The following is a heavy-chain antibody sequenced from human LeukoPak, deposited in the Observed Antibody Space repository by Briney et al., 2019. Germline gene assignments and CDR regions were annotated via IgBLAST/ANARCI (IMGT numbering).Heavy chain of an antibody. CDR3: ARGRRFLEWLLYVY. Sequence: ASVKVSCKASGYTFTGYYMHWVRQAPGQGLEWMGWINPNSGGTNYAQKFQGRVTMTRDTSISTAYMELSRLRSGDTAVYYCARGRRFLEWLLYVYWGQGTLVTVSS. CDR1: GYTFTGYY. J-gene: IGHJ4*02. V-gene: IGHV1-2*02. D-gene: IGHD3-3*01. CDR2: INPNSGGT.